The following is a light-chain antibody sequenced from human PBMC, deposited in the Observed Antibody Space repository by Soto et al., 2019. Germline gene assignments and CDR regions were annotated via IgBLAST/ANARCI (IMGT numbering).Light chain of an antibody. V-gene: IGLV2-14*01. Sequence: QSALTQPASVSGSPGQSITISCTGTNNDVGASPYVSWYQQHPGTAPKLIIYEVTNRPSGISDRFSGSKSGNTASLTISGLQAEDESDYYCSSFATSGTTVIFGGGTKVTVL. CDR1: NNDVGASPY. CDR3: SSFATSGTTVI. CDR2: EVT. J-gene: IGLJ2*01.